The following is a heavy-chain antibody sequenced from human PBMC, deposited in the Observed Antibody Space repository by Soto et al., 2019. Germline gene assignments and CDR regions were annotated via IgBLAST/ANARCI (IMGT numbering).Heavy chain of an antibody. V-gene: IGHV3-49*03. D-gene: IGHD3-16*02. CDR1: GFTFGDYA. CDR3: TADYDYIWGSYRSSVDY. CDR2: IRSKAYGGTT. J-gene: IGHJ4*02. Sequence: SLRLSCTASGFTFGDYAMSWFRQAPGKGLEWVGFIRSKAYGGTTEYAASVKGRFTISRDDSKSIAYLQMNSLKTEDTAVYYCTADYDYIWGSYRSSVDYWGQGTLVTVSS.